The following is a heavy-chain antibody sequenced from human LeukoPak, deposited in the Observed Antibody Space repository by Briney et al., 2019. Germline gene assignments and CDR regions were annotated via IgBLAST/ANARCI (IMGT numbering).Heavy chain of an antibody. CDR3: ARDNGAARYNYRMDV. D-gene: IGHD1-14*01. CDR2: EWYDGSNK. CDR1: GFTFTGYG. V-gene: IGHV3-33*01. J-gene: IGHJ6*02. Sequence: GGSLRLSCEASGFTFTGYGMHWVRQAPGKGLEWVAIEWYDGSNKYYADSVRGRFTISRDNSKNTLHLHMNSLRAEDTAVYWCARDNGAARYNYRMDVWGQGTTVTVSS.